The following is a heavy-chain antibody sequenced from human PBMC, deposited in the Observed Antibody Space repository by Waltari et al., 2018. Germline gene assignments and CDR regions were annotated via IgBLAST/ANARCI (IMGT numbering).Heavy chain of an antibody. CDR3: ARDQWFAFDI. Sequence: EVQLVGSGGGLVQPGGSLRLSCAASGFTLSSYWMGWVRQAPGKGPEWVANIKKDGSEECYVDSVRCRFTISRDNAKNSLYLQMNSLRPEDTAVYYCARDQWFAFDIWGQGTMVTVSS. J-gene: IGHJ3*02. CDR2: IKKDGSEE. D-gene: IGHD3-22*01. V-gene: IGHV3-7*01. CDR1: GFTLSSYW.